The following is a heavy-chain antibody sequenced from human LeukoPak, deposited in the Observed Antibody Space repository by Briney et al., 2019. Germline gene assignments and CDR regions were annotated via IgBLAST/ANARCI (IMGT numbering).Heavy chain of an antibody. CDR2: IDPSDSYT. J-gene: IGHJ4*02. CDR1: GYSFTSYW. CDR3: AREISGHYGSGSSLPDY. Sequence: GESLKISCKGSGYSFTSYWISWVRQMPGKGLEWMGRIDPSDSYTNYSPSFQDHVTISADKSISTAYLQWSSLKASDTAMYYCAREISGHYGSGSSLPDYWGQGTLVTVSS. D-gene: IGHD3-10*01. V-gene: IGHV5-10-1*01.